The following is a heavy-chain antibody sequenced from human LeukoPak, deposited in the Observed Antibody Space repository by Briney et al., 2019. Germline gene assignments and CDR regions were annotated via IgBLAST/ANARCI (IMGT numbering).Heavy chain of an antibody. Sequence: GGSLRLSCAASGFTFSSYAMSWARQAPGKGLEWVSAISGSGGSTYYADSVKGRFTISRDNSKNTLYLQMNSLRAEDTAVYYCAKVNPQLVNFNGMDVWGQGTTVTVSS. V-gene: IGHV3-23*01. J-gene: IGHJ6*02. CDR3: AKVNPQLVNFNGMDV. CDR1: GFTFSSYA. D-gene: IGHD6-13*01. CDR2: ISGSGGST.